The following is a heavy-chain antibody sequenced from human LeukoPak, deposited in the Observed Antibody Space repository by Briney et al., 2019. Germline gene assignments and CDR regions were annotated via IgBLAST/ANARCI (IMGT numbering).Heavy chain of an antibody. CDR3: ARDLGYCSGGSCLNYFDY. CDR1: GYTFTSYG. V-gene: IGHV1-18*01. Sequence: SVKVSCKASGYTFTSYGISWVRQAPGQGLEWMGWISAYNGNTNYAQKLQGRVTMTTDTSTSTAYMELRSLRSDDTAVYYCARDLGYCSGGSCLNYFDYWGQGTLVTVSS. J-gene: IGHJ4*02. D-gene: IGHD2-15*01. CDR2: ISAYNGNT.